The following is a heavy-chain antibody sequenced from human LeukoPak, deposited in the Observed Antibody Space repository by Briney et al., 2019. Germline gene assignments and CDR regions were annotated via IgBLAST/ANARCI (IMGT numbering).Heavy chain of an antibody. CDR1: GYTFTCYY. Sequence: GASVKVSCKASGYTFTCYYMHWVRQATGQGLEWMGWMNPNSGNTGYAQKFQGRVTITRNTSISTAYMELSSLRSEDTAVYYCARGIGAAAGTSHWGQGTLVTVSS. V-gene: IGHV1-8*03. CDR3: ARGIGAAAGTSH. J-gene: IGHJ4*02. D-gene: IGHD6-13*01. CDR2: MNPNSGNT.